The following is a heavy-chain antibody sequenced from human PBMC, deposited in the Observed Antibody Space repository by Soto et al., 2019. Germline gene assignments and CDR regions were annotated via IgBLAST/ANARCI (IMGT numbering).Heavy chain of an antibody. CDR1: GGSISSGGYY. V-gene: IGHV4-31*03. CDR2: IYYSGST. Sequence: PSETLSLTCTVSGGSISSGGYYWSWIRQHPGKGLEWIGYIYYSGSTYYNPSLKSRVTISVDTSKNQFSLKLSSVTAADTAVYYCARAWKEMATILSYYYYGMDVWGQGTTVTVSS. D-gene: IGHD5-12*01. CDR3: ARAWKEMATILSYYYYGMDV. J-gene: IGHJ6*02.